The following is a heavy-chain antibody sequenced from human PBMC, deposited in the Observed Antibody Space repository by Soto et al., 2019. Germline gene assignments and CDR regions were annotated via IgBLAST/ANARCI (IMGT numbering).Heavy chain of an antibody. D-gene: IGHD4-17*01. Sequence: QVQLVQSGAEVKKPGSSVKVSWKAYGGTFSSYAISWVRQAPGQGLEWMGGIIPIFGTANYAQKFQGRVTITADEPTSTACMELSSLRSEDTGVYYCASPHPHGDRLVDCGQGTLVTVSS. CDR2: IIPIFGTA. V-gene: IGHV1-69*12. J-gene: IGHJ4*02. CDR3: ASPHPHGDRLVD. CDR1: GGTFSSYA.